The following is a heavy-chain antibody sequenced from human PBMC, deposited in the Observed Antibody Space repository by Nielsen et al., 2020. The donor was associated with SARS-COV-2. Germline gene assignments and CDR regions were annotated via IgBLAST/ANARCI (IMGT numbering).Heavy chain of an antibody. J-gene: IGHJ6*02. CDR1: GFIFSNYA. Sequence: GESLKISCAASGFIFSNYAMHWVRRAPGKGLEWVAIISYDRSNKYSADSVKGRFTISRDNSKNTLYLQMNSLRAEDTAVYYCARDSSGFYGLDVWGQGTTVTVSS. V-gene: IGHV3-30*04. CDR2: ISYDRSNK. CDR3: ARDSSGFYGLDV. D-gene: IGHD3-22*01.